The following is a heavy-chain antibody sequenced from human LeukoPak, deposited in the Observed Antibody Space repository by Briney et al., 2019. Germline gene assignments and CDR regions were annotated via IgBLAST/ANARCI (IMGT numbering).Heavy chain of an antibody. CDR2: IYWNDDK. CDR3: AHSRGGDYALYFDC. V-gene: IGHV2-5*01. Sequence: SGPTLVNPTQTLTLTFTFSGFSLSTSGAGVGWLRQPPGKALEWLALIYWNDDKRYSPSLKSRLTITKDTSKNQVVLTMTNMHPVDTATYYCAHSRGGDYALYFDCWGQGTLVTVSS. CDR1: GFSLSTSGAG. J-gene: IGHJ4*02. D-gene: IGHD4-17*01.